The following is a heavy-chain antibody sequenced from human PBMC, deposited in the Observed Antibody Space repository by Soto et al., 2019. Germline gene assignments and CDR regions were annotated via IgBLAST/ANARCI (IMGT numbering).Heavy chain of an antibody. J-gene: IGHJ4*02. D-gene: IGHD4-17*01. CDR2: IWYDGSNK. CDR3: ARDYGDYVAVDY. Sequence: QVQLVESGGGVVQLGRSLRLSCAASGFTFSSYGMHWVRQAPGKGLEWVAVIWYDGSNKYYADSVKGRFTISRDNSKNTLYLQMNSLRAEDTAVYYCARDYGDYVAVDYWGQGTLVTVSS. V-gene: IGHV3-33*01. CDR1: GFTFSSYG.